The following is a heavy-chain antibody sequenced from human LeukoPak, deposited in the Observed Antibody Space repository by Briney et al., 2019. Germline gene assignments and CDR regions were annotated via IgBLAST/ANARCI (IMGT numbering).Heavy chain of an antibody. Sequence: GGSLRLSCAASGFTVSSNYMSWVRQAPGKGLEWVSVIYSGGSTYYADSVKGRFTISRGNSKNTLYLQMNSLRAEDTAVYYCARDKWGAVAGLDYWGQGTLVTVSS. D-gene: IGHD6-19*01. CDR2: IYSGGST. V-gene: IGHV3-53*01. CDR1: GFTVSSNY. J-gene: IGHJ4*02. CDR3: ARDKWGAVAGLDY.